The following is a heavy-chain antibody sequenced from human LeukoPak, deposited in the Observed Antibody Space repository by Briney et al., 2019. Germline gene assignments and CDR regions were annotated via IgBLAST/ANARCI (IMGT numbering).Heavy chain of an antibody. D-gene: IGHD3-22*01. Sequence: GGSLRLSCAASRFTFSSYAMHWVRQAPGKGLEWVAVISYDGSNKYYADSVKGRFTISRDNSKNTLYLQMNSLRAEDTAVYYCARDGYYYDSSGYYIYYFDYWGQGTLVTVSS. CDR1: RFTFSSYA. V-gene: IGHV3-30*04. J-gene: IGHJ4*02. CDR2: ISYDGSNK. CDR3: ARDGYYYDSSGYYIYYFDY.